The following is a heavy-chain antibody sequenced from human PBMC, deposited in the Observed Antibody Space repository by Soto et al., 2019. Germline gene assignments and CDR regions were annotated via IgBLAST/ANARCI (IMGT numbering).Heavy chain of an antibody. V-gene: IGHV3-33*01. CDR3: ARDDREGPYCGGDCYSPAPFDY. Sequence: GGSLRLSCAASGFTFSSYGMHWVRQAPGKGLEWVAVIWYDGSNKYYADSVKGRFTISRDNSKNTLYLQMNSLRAEDTAVYYCARDDREGPYCGGDCYSPAPFDYCGQGTLVTVSS. CDR1: GFTFSSYG. CDR2: IWYDGSNK. D-gene: IGHD2-21*02. J-gene: IGHJ4*02.